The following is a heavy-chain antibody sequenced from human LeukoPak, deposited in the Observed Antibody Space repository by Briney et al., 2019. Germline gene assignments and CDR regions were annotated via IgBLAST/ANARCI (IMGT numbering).Heavy chain of an antibody. D-gene: IGHD4-23*01. V-gene: IGHV4-61*02. CDR3: ARGALGGNPFDY. CDR2: IYTSGST. J-gene: IGHJ4*02. CDR1: GGSISSGSYY. Sequence: SQTLSLTCTVSGGSISSGSYYWSWIRQPAGKGLEWIGRIYTSGSTNYNPSLKSRVTISVDTSKNQFSLKLSSVTAADTAVYYCARGALGGNPFDYWGQGTLVTVSS.